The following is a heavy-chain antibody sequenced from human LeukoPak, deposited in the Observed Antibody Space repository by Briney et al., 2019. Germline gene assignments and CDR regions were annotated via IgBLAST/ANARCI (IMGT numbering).Heavy chain of an antibody. Sequence: GGLRLSCAASGFTFSSYAMSWVRQAPGKGLEWVSAISGSGGSTYYADSVRGRFTISRDNAKNSLYLQMNSLRAEDTAVYYCARDPGYYDSSGYLDYWGQGTLVTVSS. CDR2: ISGSGGST. J-gene: IGHJ4*02. D-gene: IGHD3-22*01. CDR1: GFTFSSYA. CDR3: ARDPGYYDSSGYLDY. V-gene: IGHV3-23*01.